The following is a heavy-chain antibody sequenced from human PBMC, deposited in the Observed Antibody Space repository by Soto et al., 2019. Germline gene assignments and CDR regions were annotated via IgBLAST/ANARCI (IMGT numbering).Heavy chain of an antibody. CDR2: IYHSGTT. J-gene: IGHJ4*02. D-gene: IGHD3-22*01. CDR3: ARGGYDSSGYYFRLHY. CDR1: GDSMRSNNW. V-gene: IGHV4-4*02. Sequence: QVQLQESGPGLVKPSGTLSLTCAVSGDSMRSNNWWSWVRQPPGKGLEWIGEIYHSGTTNYNPSLKSRVTISVDKSKNQFSLRLNSVTAADTAFYYCARGGYDSSGYYFRLHYWGQGTLVTVSS.